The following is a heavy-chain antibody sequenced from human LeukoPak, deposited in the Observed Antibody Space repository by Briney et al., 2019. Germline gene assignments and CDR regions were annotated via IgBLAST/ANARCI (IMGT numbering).Heavy chain of an antibody. V-gene: IGHV4-34*01. CDR1: GGSFNGYY. J-gene: IGHJ4*02. CDR2: INHSGST. Sequence: PSETLSLTCAVYGGSFNGYYWSWIRQPPGKGLEWIGEINHSGSTNYNPSLKSRVTISVDTSKNQFSLKLSSVTAADTAVYYCARLDEQQLVYYWGQGTLVTVSS. CDR3: ARLDEQQLVYY. D-gene: IGHD6-13*01.